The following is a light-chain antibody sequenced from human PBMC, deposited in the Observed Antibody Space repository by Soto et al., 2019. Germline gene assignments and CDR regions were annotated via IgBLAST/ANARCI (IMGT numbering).Light chain of an antibody. CDR1: QNINSH. CDR3: QQSHITTLFT. V-gene: IGKV1-39*01. CDR2: AAS. Sequence: DLQMTQSPSSLSASLGDRVTITCRASQNINSHLNWYQQKPGKAPKVLIYAASRLQSGVPSRFNGSGSGTEFTLTISSLEPEDFATYYCQQSHITTLFTFGKGTKLEIK. J-gene: IGKJ2*01.